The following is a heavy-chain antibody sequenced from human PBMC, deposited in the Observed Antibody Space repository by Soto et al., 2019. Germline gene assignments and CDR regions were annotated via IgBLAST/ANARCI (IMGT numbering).Heavy chain of an antibody. CDR1: GGSISSGGYY. Sequence: SETLSLTCTVSGGSISSGGYYWSWIRQHPGKGLEWIGYIYYSGSTYYNPSLKSRVTISVDTSKNQFSLKLSSVTAADTAVYYREREHSGEEYYFDYWGQGTLVTVSS. CDR3: EREHSGEEYYFDY. J-gene: IGHJ4*02. CDR2: IYYSGST. D-gene: IGHD1-26*01. V-gene: IGHV4-31*03.